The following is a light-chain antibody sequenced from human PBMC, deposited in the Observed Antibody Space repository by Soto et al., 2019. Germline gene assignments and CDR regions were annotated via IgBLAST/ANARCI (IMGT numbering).Light chain of an antibody. V-gene: IGKV3-20*01. J-gene: IGKJ1*01. Sequence: EIVLTQSPGILSLSPGERATLSCRASQSVSSNFLAWYQQKPGQAPRLLIYGASSRATGIPDRFSGSGSGTDFTLIISRLEPEDFALYYCKQYGSSWTFGQGTKVEIK. CDR2: GAS. CDR1: QSVSSNF. CDR3: KQYGSSWT.